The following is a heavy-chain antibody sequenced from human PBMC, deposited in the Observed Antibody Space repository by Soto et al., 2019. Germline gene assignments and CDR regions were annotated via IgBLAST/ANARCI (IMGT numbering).Heavy chain of an antibody. Sequence: DVQVLESGGGLVQPGGSLGLSCAASGFTFSKYAMSWARQAPGKGLEWVSGISSSGDNTYYADSVRGRFTISRDNSKNILYLQMHSLRAADTAVYYCAKDRDYADYRPDSWGQGTLVTVSS. CDR3: AKDRDYADYRPDS. CDR2: ISSSGDNT. J-gene: IGHJ5*01. V-gene: IGHV3-23*01. CDR1: GFTFSKYA. D-gene: IGHD4-17*01.